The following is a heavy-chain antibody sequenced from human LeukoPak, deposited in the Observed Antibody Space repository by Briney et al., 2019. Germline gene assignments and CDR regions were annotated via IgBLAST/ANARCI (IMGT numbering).Heavy chain of an antibody. CDR1: RDTFRRYA. V-gene: IGHV1-69*06. D-gene: IGHD2-2*01. Sequence: ASVMVSCKASRDTFRRYAIGWVRQAPGQGLEWMGGIIPIFGTPNYAQRFQARVTITADKSTTTAYMELSSLRSEDTAVYYCATRYCTFTSCYFDYWGQGTLVTVSS. CDR3: ATRYCTFTSCYFDY. J-gene: IGHJ4*02. CDR2: IIPIFGTP.